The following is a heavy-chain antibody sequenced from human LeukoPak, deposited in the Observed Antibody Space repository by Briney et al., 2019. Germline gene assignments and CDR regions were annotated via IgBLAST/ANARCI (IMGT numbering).Heavy chain of an antibody. V-gene: IGHV4-39*07. D-gene: IGHD6-19*01. Sequence: PSETLSLTCTVSGGPIPISTYYWGWVRQPPGKGLEWIGSIYYSGTTKYNPSLKSRVTISVDNSNNKFSLRLSSVTAADTALYYCARGTLYSGWSYYFDSWGQGTLVTVSS. J-gene: IGHJ4*02. CDR1: GGPIPISTYY. CDR3: ARGTLYSGWSYYFDS. CDR2: IYYSGTT.